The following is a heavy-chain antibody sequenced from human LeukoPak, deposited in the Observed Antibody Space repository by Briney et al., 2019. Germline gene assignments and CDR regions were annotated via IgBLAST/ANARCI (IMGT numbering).Heavy chain of an antibody. CDR3: ASNRQLVYFDY. D-gene: IGHD1-1*01. V-gene: IGHV4-59*08. CDR1: GGSISSYY. CDR2: IYYSGST. J-gene: IGHJ4*02. Sequence: SETLSLTCTVSGGSISSYYWSWIRQPPGKGLEWIGYIYYSGSTNYNPSLKSRVTISVDTSKNQFSLKLSSVTAADTAVYYCASNRQLVYFDYWGQGTLVTVSS.